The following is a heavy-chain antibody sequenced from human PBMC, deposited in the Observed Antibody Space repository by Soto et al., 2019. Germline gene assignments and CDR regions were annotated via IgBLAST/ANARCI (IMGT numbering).Heavy chain of an antibody. CDR3: ARDRYEMATTTGLYCFDY. Sequence: PGGSLRLSCAASGFTFSSYAMHWVRQAPGKGLEWAAVISYDGSNKYYADSVKGRFTISRDNSKNTLYLQMNSLRAEDTAVYYCARDRYEMATTTGLYCFDYWGQGTLVTVSS. D-gene: IGHD1-1*01. CDR1: GFTFSSYA. CDR2: ISYDGSNK. V-gene: IGHV3-30-3*01. J-gene: IGHJ4*02.